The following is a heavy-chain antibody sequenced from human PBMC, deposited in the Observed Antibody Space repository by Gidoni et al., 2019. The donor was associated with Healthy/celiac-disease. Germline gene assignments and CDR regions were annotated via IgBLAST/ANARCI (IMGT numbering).Heavy chain of an antibody. Sequence: QVQLVESGGGVVQPGRSLRPSCAASGFTFSSYGLHWVRQAPGKGLEWVAVISYDGSNKYYADSVKGRFTISRDNSKNTLYLQMNSLRAEDTAVYYCAKAAIVVVTAIGLAIDYWGQGTLVTVSS. CDR3: AKAAIVVVTAIGLAIDY. CDR1: GFTFSSYG. V-gene: IGHV3-30*18. D-gene: IGHD2-21*02. CDR2: ISYDGSNK. J-gene: IGHJ4*02.